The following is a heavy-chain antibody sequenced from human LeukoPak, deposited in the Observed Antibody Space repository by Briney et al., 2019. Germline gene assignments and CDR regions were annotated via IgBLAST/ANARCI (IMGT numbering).Heavy chain of an antibody. CDR3: ARAPYYYDSSGYPY. D-gene: IGHD3-22*01. CDR2: ISTSGGMT. J-gene: IGHJ4*02. V-gene: IGHV3-23*01. CDR1: GFIFSSYA. Sequence: GGSLRLSCAASGFIFSSYAMSWVRQAPGKGLEWVSTISTSGGMTYYADSVKGRFTISRDNAKNSLYLQMNSLRAEDTAVYYCARAPYYYDSSGYPYWGQGTLVTASS.